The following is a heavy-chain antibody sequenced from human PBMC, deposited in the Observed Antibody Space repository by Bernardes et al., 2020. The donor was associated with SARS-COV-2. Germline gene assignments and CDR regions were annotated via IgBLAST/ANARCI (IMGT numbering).Heavy chain of an antibody. CDR2: IYSSGNS. J-gene: IGHJ6*02. CDR1: GGSISRSNYY. V-gene: IGHV4-39*01. CDR3: AGSSCGIDCYIGGLRSWDYGMYV. D-gene: IGHD2-21*02. Sequence: SETLSLTCSVSGGSISRSNYYWGWIRQAPGKGLEWIGSIYSSGNSNYSPWLQSRVTESVATSKKQFSLRLSFVTAADTSVYYCAGSSCGIDCYIGGLRSWDYGMYVWGQGITVTVS.